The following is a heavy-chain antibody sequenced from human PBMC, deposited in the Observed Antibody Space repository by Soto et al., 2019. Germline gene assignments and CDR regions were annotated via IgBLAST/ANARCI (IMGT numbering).Heavy chain of an antibody. J-gene: IGHJ4*02. CDR1: GGSISSYY. CDR3: ARVSLWFGDFFLWDYFDY. V-gene: IGHV4-59*01. D-gene: IGHD3-10*01. Sequence: SETLSLTCTVSGGSISSYYWSWIRQPPGKGLEWIGYIYYSGSTNYNPSLKSRVTISVDTSKNQFSLKLSSVTAADTAVYYCARVSLWFGDFFLWDYFDYWGQGTLVTVSS. CDR2: IYYSGST.